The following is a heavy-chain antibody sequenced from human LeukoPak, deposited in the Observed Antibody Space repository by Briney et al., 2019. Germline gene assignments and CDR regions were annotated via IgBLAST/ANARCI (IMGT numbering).Heavy chain of an antibody. D-gene: IGHD3-3*01. J-gene: IGHJ4*02. CDR3: ARLSGSGYYPSDY. CDR2: INYSGST. Sequence: PSETLSLTYTVSGDSISSYYWNWIRQPPGKGLEWIGSINYSGSTNYNPSLKSRVTISVDTSKNQFSLKLSSVTAADTAVYYCARLSGSGYYPSDYWGQGTLVTVSS. CDR1: GDSISSYY. V-gene: IGHV4-59*01.